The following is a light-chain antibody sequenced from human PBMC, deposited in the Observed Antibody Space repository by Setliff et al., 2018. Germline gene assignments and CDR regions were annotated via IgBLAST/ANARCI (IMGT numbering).Light chain of an antibody. CDR2: EVT. V-gene: IGLV2-14*03. Sequence: QSALAQPAAVSGSPGQSIAISCAGTSSDVGGYNYVSWCQQHPGKAPKLLIYEVTKRPSGVSDRFSGSKSGNTASLTISGLQTEDEAYYYCLSYTSETTHALFAGGTKVTVL. CDR1: SSDVGGYNY. CDR3: LSYTSETTHAL. J-gene: IGLJ3*02.